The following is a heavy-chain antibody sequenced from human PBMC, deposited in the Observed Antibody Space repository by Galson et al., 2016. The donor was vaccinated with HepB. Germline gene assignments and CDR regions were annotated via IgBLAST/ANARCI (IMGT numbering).Heavy chain of an antibody. Sequence: SLRLSCAASGFGFNTYGMSWVRQAPGKGLEWVSGIACDGDSTDYADSVKGRFIVSRDNSKNTVYLQMGGLRGEDTAMYYCARQVDHASPRLGYWGQGTLVTVSS. CDR3: ARQVDHASPRLGY. V-gene: IGHV3-30*03. D-gene: IGHD1-14*01. J-gene: IGHJ4*02. CDR1: GFGFNTYG. CDR2: IACDGDST.